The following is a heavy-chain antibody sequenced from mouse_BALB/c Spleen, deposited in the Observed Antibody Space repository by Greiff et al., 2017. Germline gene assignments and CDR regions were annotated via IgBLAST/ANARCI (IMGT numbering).Heavy chain of an antibody. CDR3: NGGTGTDY. CDR2: FDPENGDT. V-gene: IGHV14-4*02. Sequence: VQLQQSGAELVRSGASVKLSCTASGFNIKDYYMHWVKQRPEQGLEWIGWFDPENGDTEYAPKFQGTATMTADTSSNTAYLQLSSLTSEDTADYYCNGGTGTDYRGQGSTHTVSS. CDR1: GFNIKDYY. J-gene: IGHJ2*01. D-gene: IGHD4-1*01.